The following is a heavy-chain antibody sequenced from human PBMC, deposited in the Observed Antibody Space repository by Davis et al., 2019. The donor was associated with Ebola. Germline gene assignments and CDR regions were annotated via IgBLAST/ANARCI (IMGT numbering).Heavy chain of an antibody. CDR3: ARRAAESDYGMDV. CDR2: IAVYNGDT. J-gene: IGHJ6*02. Sequence: AASVKVSCKASGYTFTSYGITWVRQAPGQGLKWMGWIAVYNGDTKYAHEIQGRVTMTTYISTDTVYMDLRGLRSDDTAVYFCARRAAESDYGMDVWGQGTTVTVSS. V-gene: IGHV1-18*01. CDR1: GYTFTSYG. D-gene: IGHD6-13*01.